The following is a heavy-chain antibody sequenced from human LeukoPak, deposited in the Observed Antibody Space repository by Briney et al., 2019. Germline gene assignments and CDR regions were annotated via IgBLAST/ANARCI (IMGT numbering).Heavy chain of an antibody. D-gene: IGHD3-3*01. CDR1: GFTFSTYW. V-gene: IGHV4-34*01. CDR3: ARHLTIFGVVTHFVDAFDI. Sequence: GSLRLSCAASGFTFSTYWMSWVRQAPGKGLEWIGEINHSGSTNYNPSLKSRVTISVDTSKNQFSLKLSSVTAADTAVYYCARHLTIFGVVTHFVDAFDIWGQGTMVTVSS. CDR2: INHSGST. J-gene: IGHJ3*02.